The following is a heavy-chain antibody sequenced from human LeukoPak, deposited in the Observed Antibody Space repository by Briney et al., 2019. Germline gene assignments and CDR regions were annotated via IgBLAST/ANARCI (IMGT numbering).Heavy chain of an antibody. J-gene: IGHJ4*02. CDR2: ISGSGGNT. Sequence: GGSLRLSCAASGFTFSSYGMSWVRQAPGKGLEWVSSISGSGGNTHYADSVKGRFTISGDNSKNTLYLQMNSLRAEDTAVYYCAKDPLPVIATSYFDSWGQGTLVTVSS. CDR1: GFTFSSYG. V-gene: IGHV3-23*01. CDR3: AKDPLPVIATSYFDS. D-gene: IGHD3-10*01.